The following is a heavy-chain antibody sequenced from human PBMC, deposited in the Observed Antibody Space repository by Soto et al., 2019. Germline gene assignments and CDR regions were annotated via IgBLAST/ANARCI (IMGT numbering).Heavy chain of an antibody. CDR2: IYYNGNT. V-gene: IGHV4-59*11. CDR1: GGSISNHY. J-gene: IGHJ4*02. D-gene: IGHD7-27*01. Sequence: QVQLQESGPGLVKPSETLSLTCSVSGGSISNHYWSWIRQPPGKGLEWIGYIYYNGNTNYNPSHKSRVTRSVDTSRNQISLKLTTVTAADTAVYYCTRANWYSEYWGQGTLVTVSS. CDR3: TRANWYSEY.